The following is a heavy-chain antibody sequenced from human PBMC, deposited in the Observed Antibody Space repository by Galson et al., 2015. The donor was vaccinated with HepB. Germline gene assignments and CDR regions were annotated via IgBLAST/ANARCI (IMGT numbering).Heavy chain of an antibody. CDR2: IYYSGVT. CDR3: ARAHIDQGSGY. D-gene: IGHD1-26*01. Sequence: SETLSLTCTVSGGSINSTGYYWAWIRQPPGRGLEWIGSIYYSGVTYYNPSLQSRVTISVDTSKNHFSLKLSSVTAADTAVYFCARAHIDQGSGYWGQGTLFTVSS. CDR1: GGSINSTGYY. V-gene: IGHV4-39*02. J-gene: IGHJ4*02.